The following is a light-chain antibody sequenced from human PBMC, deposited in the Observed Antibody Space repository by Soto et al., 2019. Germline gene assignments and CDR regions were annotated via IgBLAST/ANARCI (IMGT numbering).Light chain of an antibody. V-gene: IGLV1-44*01. CDR3: AAWDDSLNDYV. CDR2: SDN. J-gene: IGLJ1*01. CDR1: SSNIGSNT. Sequence: QSVLTQPPSASGTPGQRVTISCSGSSSNIGSNTVNWYQRLPGTAPKFLIYSDNQRPSGVPDRFSGSKSGTSASLAISGLQSEDEADYYCAAWDDSLNDYVFGTGTKVTVL.